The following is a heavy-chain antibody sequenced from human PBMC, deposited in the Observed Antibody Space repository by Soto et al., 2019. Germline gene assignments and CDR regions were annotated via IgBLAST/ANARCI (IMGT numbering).Heavy chain of an antibody. J-gene: IGHJ4*02. CDR3: ARDHSARSIAAAGFDY. D-gene: IGHD6-13*01. V-gene: IGHV3-7*01. Sequence: GGSLRLSCAASGFTFSSYWMSWVRQAPGKGLEWVANIKQDGSEKYYVDSVKGRFTISRDNAKNSLYLQMNSLRAEDTAVYYCARDHSARSIAAAGFDYWGQGTLVTVSS. CDR1: GFTFSSYW. CDR2: IKQDGSEK.